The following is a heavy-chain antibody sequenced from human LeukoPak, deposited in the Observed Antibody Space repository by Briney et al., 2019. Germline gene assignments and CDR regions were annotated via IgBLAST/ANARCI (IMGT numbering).Heavy chain of an antibody. V-gene: IGHV3-23*01. CDR3: AKGYSYGYPTDY. Sequence: PGGSLRLSCAASGFTFSSYAMTWVRQAPGKGLEWVSRISGSGAYTYYADSVKGRFTISRDNSKSTLYLQMNSLRAEDTAVYYCAKGYSYGYPTDYWGQGTLVTVSS. D-gene: IGHD5-18*01. CDR2: ISGSGAYT. J-gene: IGHJ4*02. CDR1: GFTFSSYA.